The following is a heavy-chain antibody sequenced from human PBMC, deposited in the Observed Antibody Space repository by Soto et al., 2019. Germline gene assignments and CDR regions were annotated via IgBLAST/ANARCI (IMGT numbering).Heavy chain of an antibody. CDR1: GFTFSSYG. CDR2: ISYDGSNK. J-gene: IGHJ6*02. V-gene: IGHV3-30*18. D-gene: IGHD2-15*01. CDR3: AKDKYGGIVDYYYYGMDV. Sequence: GGSLRLSCAASGFTFSSYGMHWVRQAPGKGLEWVAVISYDGSNKYYADSVKGRFTISRDNSKNTLYLQMNSLRAEDTAVYYWAKDKYGGIVDYYYYGMDVWGQGTTVTVSS.